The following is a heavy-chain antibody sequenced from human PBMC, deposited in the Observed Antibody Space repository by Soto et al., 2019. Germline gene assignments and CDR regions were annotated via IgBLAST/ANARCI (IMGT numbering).Heavy chain of an antibody. V-gene: IGHV1-2*04. Sequence: ASVKVSCKASGYTFTGYYMHWVRQAPGQGLEWMGWINPNSGGTNYAQKFQGWVTMTRDTSISTAYMELSRLRSDDTAVYYCARDRSSGYYGSGSYIGPPFDYWGQGTLVTVSS. CDR1: GYTFTGYY. D-gene: IGHD3-10*01. CDR3: ARDRSSGYYGSGSYIGPPFDY. CDR2: INPNSGGT. J-gene: IGHJ4*02.